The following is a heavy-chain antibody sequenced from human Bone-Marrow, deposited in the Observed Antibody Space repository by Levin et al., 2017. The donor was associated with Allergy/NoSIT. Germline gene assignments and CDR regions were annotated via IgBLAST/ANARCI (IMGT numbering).Heavy chain of an antibody. CDR2: IYYSGST. CDR1: GGSISSSSYY. Sequence: ASPTLSLPCTVSGGSISSSSYYWGWIRQPPGKGLEWIGSIYYSGSTYYNPSLKSRVTISVDTSKNQFSLKLSSVTAADTAVYYCARHQHDYGDSNWFDPWGQGTLVTVSS. V-gene: IGHV4-39*01. CDR3: ARHQHDYGDSNWFDP. D-gene: IGHD4-17*01. J-gene: IGHJ5*02.